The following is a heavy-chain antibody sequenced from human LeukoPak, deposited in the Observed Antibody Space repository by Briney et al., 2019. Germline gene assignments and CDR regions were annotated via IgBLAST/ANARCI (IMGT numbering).Heavy chain of an antibody. D-gene: IGHD6-13*01. CDR2: IYYSGST. CDR1: GGSISSGDYY. V-gene: IGHV4-30-4*08. J-gene: IGHJ4*02. CDR3: ARATGSSWRAKYYFDY. Sequence: SETLSLTCTVSGGSISSGDYYWSWIRQPPGKGLEWIGYIYYSGSTYYNPSLKSRVTISVDTSKNQFSLKLSSVTAADTAVYYCARATGSSWRAKYYFDYWGQGTLVTVSS.